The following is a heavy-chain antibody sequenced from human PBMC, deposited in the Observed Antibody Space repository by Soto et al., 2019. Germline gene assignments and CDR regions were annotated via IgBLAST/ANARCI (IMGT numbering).Heavy chain of an antibody. CDR3: AQQSYCSSTTCYGVH. D-gene: IGHD2-2*01. Sequence: EVHLVQSGAEVKKPGESLKISCQASGYIFTNYWIGWVRQMPGKGLEWMGIIYPGDSDTRYSPSFQGQVSISADKSISTAYLQWSSLKASDTAMYYCAQQSYCSSTTCYGVHWGQGTLVTVSS. CDR2: IYPGDSDT. V-gene: IGHV5-51*01. J-gene: IGHJ4*02. CDR1: GYIFTNYW.